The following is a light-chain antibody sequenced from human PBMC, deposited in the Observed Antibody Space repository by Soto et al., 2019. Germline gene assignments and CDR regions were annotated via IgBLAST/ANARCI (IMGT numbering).Light chain of an antibody. J-gene: IGKJ1*01. CDR3: QQYHSYPWT. CDR1: QSINYW. Sequence: DIQMTQSPSTQSSSVGDRVTITCLTSQSINYWLAWYQQKPGKAPKLLVYEAFNLESGVPARFSGSGSGTDFTLTIHSLQPDDFATYYCQQYHSYPWTFGQGTKVAIK. CDR2: EAF. V-gene: IGKV1-5*03.